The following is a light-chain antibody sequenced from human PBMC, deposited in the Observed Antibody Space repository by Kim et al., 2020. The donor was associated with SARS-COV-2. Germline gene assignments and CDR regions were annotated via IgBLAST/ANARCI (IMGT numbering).Light chain of an antibody. CDR2: QDS. CDR3: QAWDSSVVV. CDR1: KLGDKS. J-gene: IGLJ3*02. Sequence: SVAPGQTASITCSGDKLGDKSARWYQQKPGQSPVLVIYQDSKRPSGIPERFSGSNSGNTATLTISGTQAMDEADYYCQAWDSSVVVFGGGTKLTAL. V-gene: IGLV3-1*01.